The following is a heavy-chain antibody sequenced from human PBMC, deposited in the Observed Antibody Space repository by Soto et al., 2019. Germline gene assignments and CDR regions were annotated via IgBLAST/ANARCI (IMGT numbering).Heavy chain of an antibody. D-gene: IGHD6-6*01. Sequence: PVGSLRLSCAASGFTCSSYSMNWVRQAPGKGLEWVSYISSSSTIYYADSVKGRFTISRDNAKNSLYLQMNSLRDEDTAVYYCARPEYSSSSYGMDVWGQGTTVTVSS. J-gene: IGHJ6*02. V-gene: IGHV3-48*02. CDR3: ARPEYSSSSYGMDV. CDR1: GFTCSSYS. CDR2: ISSSSTI.